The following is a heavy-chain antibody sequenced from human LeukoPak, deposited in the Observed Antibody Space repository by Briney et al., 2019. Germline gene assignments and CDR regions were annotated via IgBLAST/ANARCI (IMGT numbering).Heavy chain of an antibody. J-gene: IGHJ3*02. CDR3: TRGGAFDI. CDR2: IQSDGST. Sequence: GESLRLSCAASGFTVSNNYISWVRQAPGKGLEWVSVIQSDGSTYYADSVRGRFTISRDNSKNTLYLQMNSLRAEDTAVYYCTRGGAFDIWGQGTMVTVSS. V-gene: IGHV3-66*02. CDR1: GFTVSNNY. D-gene: IGHD3-16*01.